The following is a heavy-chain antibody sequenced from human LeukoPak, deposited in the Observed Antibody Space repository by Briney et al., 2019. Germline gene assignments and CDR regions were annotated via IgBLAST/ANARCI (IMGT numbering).Heavy chain of an antibody. V-gene: IGHV4-59*01. CDR2: IYYSGST. CDR3: ARDGSSGYYYP. D-gene: IGHD3-22*01. CDR1: GGSISSYY. J-gene: IGHJ5*02. Sequence: PSETLSLTCTVSGGSISSYYWSWLRQPPGKGLEWIGYIYYSGSTNYNPSLKSRVTISVDTSKNQFSLKLSSVTAADTAVYYCARDGSSGYYYPWGQGTLVTVSS.